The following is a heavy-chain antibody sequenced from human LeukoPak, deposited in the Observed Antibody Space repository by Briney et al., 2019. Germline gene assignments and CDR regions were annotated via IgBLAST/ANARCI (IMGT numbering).Heavy chain of an antibody. CDR3: ATAEWFGELSGT. CDR2: ISAYNGNT. D-gene: IGHD3-10*01. V-gene: IGHV1-18*01. CDR1: GYTFTSYG. J-gene: IGHJ5*02. Sequence: ASVKVSCKASGYTFTSYGISWVRQAPGQGLEWMGWISAYNGNTNYAQKLQGRVTMTTDTSTSTAYMELRSLRSDDTAVYYCATAEWFGELSGTWGQGTLVTVSS.